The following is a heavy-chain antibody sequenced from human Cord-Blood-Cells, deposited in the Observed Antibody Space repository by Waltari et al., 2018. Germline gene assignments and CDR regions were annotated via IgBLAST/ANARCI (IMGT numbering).Heavy chain of an antibody. V-gene: IGHV3-23*01. CDR2: ISGSGGST. Sequence: EVKLLESGGGLVQPGGSLRLSCAASGFTFSVYAMSLVRQAPGKGLEWVSAISGSGGSTYYADSVKGRFTISRDNSKNTLYLQMNSLRAEDTAVYYCAKDAGQQQLVLAFDIWGQGTMVTVSS. J-gene: IGHJ3*02. CDR1: GFTFSVYA. D-gene: IGHD6-13*01. CDR3: AKDAGQQQLVLAFDI.